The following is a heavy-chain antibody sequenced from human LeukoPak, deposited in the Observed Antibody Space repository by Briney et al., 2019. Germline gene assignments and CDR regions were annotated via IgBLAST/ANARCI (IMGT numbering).Heavy chain of an antibody. Sequence: GGSLRLSCAASGFTFSSYNMNWVRQAPGKGLECVSSISSSSSYIYYADSVKGRFTISRDNAKNSLYLQMNSLRAEDTSVYYCARGKYSYDSSGYPRPDAFDIWGQGTMVTVSS. CDR2: ISSSSSYI. V-gene: IGHV3-21*01. J-gene: IGHJ3*02. D-gene: IGHD3-22*01. CDR3: ARGKYSYDSSGYPRPDAFDI. CDR1: GFTFSSYN.